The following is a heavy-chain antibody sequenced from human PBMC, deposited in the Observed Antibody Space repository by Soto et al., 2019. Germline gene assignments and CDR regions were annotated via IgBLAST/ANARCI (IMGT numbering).Heavy chain of an antibody. CDR2: IYYSGTT. D-gene: IGHD5-18*01. J-gene: IGHJ4*02. CDR1: GGSINNYY. CDR3: ARHRYSYGSSYFDY. Sequence: PSETLSLTCSVSGGSINNYYGSWIRQPPGKGLEWIGYIYYSGTTNYNPSPKSRVTISVDTSKNQFSLKLSSVTAADTAVYYCARHRYSYGSSYFDYWGQGTLVTVS. V-gene: IGHV4-59*08.